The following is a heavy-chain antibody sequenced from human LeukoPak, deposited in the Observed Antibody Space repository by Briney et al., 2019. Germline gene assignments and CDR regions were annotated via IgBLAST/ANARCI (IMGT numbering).Heavy chain of an antibody. D-gene: IGHD4-17*01. CDR3: ARNTPDNGDYNSGEFDP. J-gene: IGHJ5*02. CDR1: GFTFSSYW. Sequence: GSLRLSCAASGFTFSSYWMSWVRQPPGKVLEWIGSMYYSRRTYYNPSLKSRVTISIDTSKNQFSLRLSSVTAADTAIYYCARNTPDNGDYNSGEFDPWGQGTLVTVSS. CDR2: MYYSRRT. V-gene: IGHV4-59*05.